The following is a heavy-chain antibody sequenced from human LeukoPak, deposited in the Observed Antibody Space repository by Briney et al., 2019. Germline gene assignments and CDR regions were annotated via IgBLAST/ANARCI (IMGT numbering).Heavy chain of an antibody. CDR2: INHSGST. CDR3: ARSMGYCSGGSCYGAFDI. J-gene: IGHJ3*02. V-gene: IGHV4-34*01. CDR1: GGSFSGSY. Sequence: PSETLSLTCAVYGGSFSGSYWSWIRQPPGKGLEWIGEINHSGSTNYNPSLKSRVTISVDTSKNQFSLKLSSVTAADTAVYYCARSMGYCSGGSCYGAFDIWGQGTMVTVSS. D-gene: IGHD2-15*01.